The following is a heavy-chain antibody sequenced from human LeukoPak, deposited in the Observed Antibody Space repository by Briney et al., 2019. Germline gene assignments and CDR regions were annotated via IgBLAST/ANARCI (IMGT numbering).Heavy chain of an antibody. V-gene: IGHV3-33*01. J-gene: IGHJ3*02. CDR3: ARGEGYDYVWGSLGAFDI. D-gene: IGHD3-16*01. CDR1: GFTFSSYG. Sequence: PGGSLRLSCAASGFTFSSYGMHWVRQAPGKGLEWVAVIWYDGSNKYYANSVRGRFTISRDNSKNTLYLQMNSLRAEDTAVYYCARGEGYDYVWGSLGAFDIWGQGTMVTVSS. CDR2: IWYDGSNK.